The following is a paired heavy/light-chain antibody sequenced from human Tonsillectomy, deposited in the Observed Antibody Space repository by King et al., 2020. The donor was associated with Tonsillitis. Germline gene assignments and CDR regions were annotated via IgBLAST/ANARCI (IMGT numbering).Light chain of an antibody. CDR3: QQFDTLPLT. CDR2: DAS. V-gene: IGKV1-33*01. Sequence: DIQMTQSPSSLSASVGDRITITCQARQDIRNYLNWYQQKPGKAPKLLIYDASTLETGVPSRFSGSGSGTYFTFTISSLQPEDIATYYCQQFDTLPLTFGGGTKVEMK. CDR1: QDIRNY. J-gene: IGKJ4*01.
Heavy chain of an antibody. CDR3: ARGRSPSDYWASGSYPARFAY. J-gene: IGHJ4*02. CDR2: INPNSGGT. CDR1: AYTFTGYY. V-gene: IGHV1-2*02. D-gene: IGHD3-10*01. Sequence: QVQLVQSGAEVKKPGASVRVSCKASAYTFTGYYIHWVRQAPGQGLEWMGWINPNSGGTNYAQKFQGRFSMTRVTSINTAYMEMSSLRPDDTAVYYCARGRSPSDYWASGSYPARFAYWGQGTLVTVSS.